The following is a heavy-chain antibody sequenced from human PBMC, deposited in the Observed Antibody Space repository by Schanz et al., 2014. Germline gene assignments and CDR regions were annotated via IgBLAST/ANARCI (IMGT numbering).Heavy chain of an antibody. CDR1: GFTFSNYG. D-gene: IGHD3-16*01. Sequence: QVQLVESGGGVVQPGGSLRLSCAASGFTFSNYGLHWVRQAPGKGLEWVAFIRYNGINEDYADSVKGRFTIPRDNSKNMLYLQMNSLRAEDTAVYYCAKDLPSDYDIAYWGQGTLVTVSS. CDR3: AKDLPSDYDIAY. CDR2: IRYNGINE. J-gene: IGHJ4*02. V-gene: IGHV3-30*02.